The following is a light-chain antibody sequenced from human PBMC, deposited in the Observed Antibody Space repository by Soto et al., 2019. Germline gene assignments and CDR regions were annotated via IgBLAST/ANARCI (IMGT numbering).Light chain of an antibody. J-gene: IGLJ3*02. V-gene: IGLV1-44*01. Sequence: QSVLTQPPSASGTPWQSVTIFCSGSSSNFGSYSVNWYQQLPGTAPKLLIYNNNQRPSGVPDRFSGSNSGTSASLAISGLQSEDEADYYWATWDDSLNAWVFGGGTKLTVL. CDR1: SSNFGSYS. CDR2: NNN. CDR3: ATWDDSLNAWV.